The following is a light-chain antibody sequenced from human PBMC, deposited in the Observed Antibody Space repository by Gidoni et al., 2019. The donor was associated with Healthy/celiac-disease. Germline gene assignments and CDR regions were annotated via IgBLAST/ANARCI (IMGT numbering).Light chain of an antibody. V-gene: IGKV3-15*01. CDR3: QQYNNWPPWT. CDR2: GAS. J-gene: IGKJ1*01. CDR1: QSVSSN. Sequence: EIVMPQSPATLSVSPGERATLSCRASQSVSSNLAWYQQKPGQAPRLLIYGASTRDTGIPARFSGSGSGTEFTLTISSLQSEDFAVYYCQQYNNWPPWTFGQGTKVEIK.